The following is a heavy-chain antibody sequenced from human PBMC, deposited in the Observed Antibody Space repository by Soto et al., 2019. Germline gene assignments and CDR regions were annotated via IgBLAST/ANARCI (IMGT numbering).Heavy chain of an antibody. CDR2: IYYSGST. CDR3: ARAREFPYYYGMDV. J-gene: IGHJ6*02. D-gene: IGHD3-10*01. Sequence: SETLSLTCTVSGGSISSGGYYWSWIGHHPGKGLEWIGYIYYSGSTYYNPSLKSRVTISVDTSKNQFSLKLSSVTAADTAVYYCARAREFPYYYGMDVWGQGTTVTVSS. V-gene: IGHV4-31*03. CDR1: GGSISSGGYY.